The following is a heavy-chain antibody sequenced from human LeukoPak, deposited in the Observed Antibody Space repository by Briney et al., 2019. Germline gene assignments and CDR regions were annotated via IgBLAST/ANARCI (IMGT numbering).Heavy chain of an antibody. CDR2: IYHSGST. V-gene: IGHV4-30-2*01. Sequence: SQTLSLTCAVSGGSISSGGYFWSWIRQPPGKGLEWVGYIYHSGSTYYNPSLKSRVTISVDRSKNQFSLKLSSVTAADTAVYYCARVSLGRLFDYWGQGTLVTVSS. D-gene: IGHD3-3*01. CDR1: GGSISSGGYF. CDR3: ARVSLGRLFDY. J-gene: IGHJ4*02.